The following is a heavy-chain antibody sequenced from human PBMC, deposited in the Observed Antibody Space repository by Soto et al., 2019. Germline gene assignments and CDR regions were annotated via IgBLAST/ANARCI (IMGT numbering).Heavy chain of an antibody. Sequence: EVQLLESGGGLVQPGGSLRLSCAASGFTFSSYAMSWVRQAPGKGLEWDSAITASGDTTYYADSVKGRFTISRDNYKSTMYLLMISLRAEDTAVYYCAKVRPLMDCTRTSCLGAFDIWGQGTMVTVSS. CDR2: ITASGDTT. V-gene: IGHV3-23*01. J-gene: IGHJ3*02. CDR3: AKVRPLMDCTRTSCLGAFDI. CDR1: GFTFSSYA. D-gene: IGHD2-2*01.